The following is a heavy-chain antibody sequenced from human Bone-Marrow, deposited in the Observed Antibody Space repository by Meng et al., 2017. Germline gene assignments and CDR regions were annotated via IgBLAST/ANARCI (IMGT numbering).Heavy chain of an antibody. Sequence: GESLKISCAASGFTFSSYEMNWVRQAPGKGLEWVSYISSSGTTIYYADSVKGRFTISRDNAKNSLNLQMNSLRAEDTAVYYCARVSGSYYVWYFDLWGRGTLVTVSS. V-gene: IGHV3-48*03. CDR3: ARVSGSYYVWYFDL. J-gene: IGHJ2*01. CDR2: ISSSGTTI. CDR1: GFTFSSYE. D-gene: IGHD1-26*01.